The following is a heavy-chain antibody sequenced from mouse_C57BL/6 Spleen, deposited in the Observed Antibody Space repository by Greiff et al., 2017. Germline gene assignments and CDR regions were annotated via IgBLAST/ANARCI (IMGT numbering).Heavy chain of an antibody. CDR1: GFSFNTYA. CDR2: IRSKSNNYAT. CDR3: VRPYYDYAWFAY. Sequence: DVMLVESGGGLVQPKGSLKLSCAASGFSFNTYAMNWVRQAPGKGLEWVARIRSKSNNYATYYADSVKDRFTISRDDSESMLYLQMNNLKTEDTAMYYCVRPYYDYAWFAYWGQGTLVTVSA. V-gene: IGHV10-1*01. J-gene: IGHJ3*01. D-gene: IGHD2-4*01.